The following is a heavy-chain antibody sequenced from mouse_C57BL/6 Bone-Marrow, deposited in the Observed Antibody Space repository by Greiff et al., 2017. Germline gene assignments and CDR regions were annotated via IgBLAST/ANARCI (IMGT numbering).Heavy chain of an antibody. CDR2: IYPRSGNT. Sequence: QVQLQQSGAELARPGASVKLSCKASGYTFTSYGISWVKQRTGQGLEWIGEIYPRSGNTYYNEKFKGKATLTADKSSSTAYMELRSLTSGDAAVYFCASGGDGYYVDYWGQGTTLTVSA. CDR1: GYTFTSYG. J-gene: IGHJ2*01. V-gene: IGHV1-81*01. CDR3: ASGGDGYYVDY. D-gene: IGHD2-3*01.